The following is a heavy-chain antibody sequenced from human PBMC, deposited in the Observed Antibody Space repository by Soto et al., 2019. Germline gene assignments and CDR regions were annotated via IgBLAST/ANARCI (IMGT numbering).Heavy chain of an antibody. D-gene: IGHD3-22*01. CDR2: INHSGST. CDR1: DGSMNSDSSY. J-gene: IGHJ4*02. CDR3: ARLGGYVSVGYYYLWDS. V-gene: IGHV4-39*01. Sequence: QLQLQESGPGLVKPSETLSLTCRVSDGSMNSDSSYWGWIRQPPGKGLEWIGVINHSGSTYHNLSLKGRVTMSVDASRNQFSLKLTSMTAADTAVYYCARLGGYVSVGYYYLWDSWGQGILVTASS.